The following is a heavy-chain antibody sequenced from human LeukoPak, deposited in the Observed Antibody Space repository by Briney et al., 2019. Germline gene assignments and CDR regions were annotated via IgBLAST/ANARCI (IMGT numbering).Heavy chain of an antibody. J-gene: IGHJ4*02. V-gene: IGHV3-7*02. CDR1: GFTFRDYW. CDR3: ARAGSYSYGVLFDY. Sequence: GGSLRLSCAASGFTFRDYWMDWFRQAPGKGLEWVANVKPDGGDKYYADSVKGRFTISRDNAKNSLYLQMSSLRAEDTAVYYCARAGSYSYGVLFDYWGQGTLVTVSS. D-gene: IGHD5-18*01. CDR2: VKPDGGDK.